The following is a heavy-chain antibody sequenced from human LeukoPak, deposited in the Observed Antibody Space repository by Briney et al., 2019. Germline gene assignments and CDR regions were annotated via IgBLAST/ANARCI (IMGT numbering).Heavy chain of an antibody. J-gene: IGHJ6*03. CDR2: ISGGGGTT. D-gene: IGHD3-3*01. V-gene: IGHV3-23*01. CDR1: GFTFTSYA. Sequence: GGPLRLSCAASGFTFTSYAMSWVRQAPGKGLEWVSAISGGGGTTYYADSVKGRFTISRDNTKNSLYLQMNSLRAEDTAVYYCVRGSLASGVVVYYYYYLDVWGKGTTVTVSS. CDR3: VRGSLASGVVVYYYYYLDV.